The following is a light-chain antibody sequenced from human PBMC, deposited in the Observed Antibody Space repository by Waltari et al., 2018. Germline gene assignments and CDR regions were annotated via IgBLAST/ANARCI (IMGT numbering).Light chain of an antibody. CDR1: QSVSNN. CDR2: AAS. J-gene: IGKJ1*01. V-gene: IGKV1-39*01. CDR3: QQSYTTPPT. Sequence: DIQMTQSPSSLSASVGDRVTITCRASQSVSNNLNWFQQKPGKAPKLLIYAASSLQSGVPSRFSGSGSGTDFTLTISSLQLEDFATYYCQQSYTTPPTF.